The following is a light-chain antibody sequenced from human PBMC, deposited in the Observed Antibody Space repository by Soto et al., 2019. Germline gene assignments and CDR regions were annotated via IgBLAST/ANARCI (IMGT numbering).Light chain of an antibody. CDR3: QQRSNWPLT. J-gene: IGKJ4*01. Sequence: DIVLTQSPATLSLSPGERATLSCRASQSVAGSLAWYQQKPGQTPRLLIYDASNRATGIPARFNGSGSGTDFTLTVSSLEPEDFAVYYCQQRSNWPLTFGGGTKVEIK. CDR2: DAS. CDR1: QSVAGS. V-gene: IGKV3-11*01.